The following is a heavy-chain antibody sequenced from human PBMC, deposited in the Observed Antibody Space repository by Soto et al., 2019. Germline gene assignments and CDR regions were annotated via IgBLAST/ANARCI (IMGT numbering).Heavy chain of an antibody. CDR1: GFTVSSNS. Sequence: PGGSLRLSCAASGFTVSSNSLNWVRQTPGRGLEWISYSSSSSNTIYYADSVKGRFNSSRDNAKNTVFVQMNRLIPDDTALYFCARTTNGGVADSFDSWGQGTRVTVSS. CDR3: ARTTNGGVADSFDS. CDR2: SSSSSNTI. J-gene: IGHJ5*01. D-gene: IGHD3-3*01. V-gene: IGHV3-48*01.